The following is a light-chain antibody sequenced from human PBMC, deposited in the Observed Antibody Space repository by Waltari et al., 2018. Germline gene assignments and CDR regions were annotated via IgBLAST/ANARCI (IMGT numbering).Light chain of an antibody. Sequence: EIVLTQSPATLSLSPGERATVSCRASQSMDSSLGWYQPQPGQPPRLLISDASIRATGIPARFSGSGSGTDFTLTITSLEPEDFAVYYCQQRSTWPPSVTFGQGTKLEI. CDR3: QQRSTWPPSVT. CDR2: DAS. V-gene: IGKV3-11*01. J-gene: IGKJ2*01. CDR1: QSMDSS.